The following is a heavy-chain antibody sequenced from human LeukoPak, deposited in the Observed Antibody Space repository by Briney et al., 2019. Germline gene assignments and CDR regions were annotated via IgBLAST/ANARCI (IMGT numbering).Heavy chain of an antibody. D-gene: IGHD2-21*02. J-gene: IGHJ5*02. CDR2: ISGSGGST. CDR3: AKEGPYCGGDCSNWFDP. CDR1: GFTFSSYG. Sequence: GGSLRLSCAASGFTFSSYGMSWVRQAPGKGLEWVSAISGSGGSTYYADSVKGRFTISRDNSKNTLYLQMNSLRAEDTAVYYCAKEGPYCGGDCSNWFDPWGQGTLVTVSS. V-gene: IGHV3-23*01.